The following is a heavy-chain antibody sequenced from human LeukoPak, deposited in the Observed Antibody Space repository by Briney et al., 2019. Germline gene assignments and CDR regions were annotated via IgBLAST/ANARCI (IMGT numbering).Heavy chain of an antibody. J-gene: IGHJ5*02. CDR1: GFTFSSYF. D-gene: IGHD4-23*01. CDR2: LYSGGAT. V-gene: IGHV3-66*01. CDR3: ARGNGNVGGRLDP. Sequence: GGSLRLSCTTSGFTFSSYFMSWVRQAPGKDLEWVSGLYSGGATYYADSMGGRFTISRDHSKNTLYLQMTNLRVDDTAIYYCARGNGNVGGRLDPWGQGTRVTVSS.